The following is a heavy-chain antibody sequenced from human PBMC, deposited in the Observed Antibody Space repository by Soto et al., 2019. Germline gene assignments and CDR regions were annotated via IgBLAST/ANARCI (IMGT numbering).Heavy chain of an antibody. J-gene: IGHJ4*01. D-gene: IGHD1-26*01. Sequence: QVQLVESGGVVVQPGRSLRLSCVASGFTFSSYGMNWVSRAPGKLQEWVAVISHDGSNTYYADSVKGRCTISRDNSQNTLYLHMNSLRAEDTSVYYWAKGVGLSGSYYISSSYYFDYWGHGTLVTVSS. CDR1: GFTFSSYG. V-gene: IGHV3-30*18. CDR2: ISHDGSNT. CDR3: AKGVGLSGSYYISSSYYFDY.